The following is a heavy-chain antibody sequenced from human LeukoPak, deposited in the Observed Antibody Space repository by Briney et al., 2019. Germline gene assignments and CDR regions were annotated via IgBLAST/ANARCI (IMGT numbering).Heavy chain of an antibody. Sequence: SETLSLTCAVYGGSFSGCYWSWIRQPPGKGLEWIGEINHSGSTNYNPSLKSRVTISVDTSKNQFSLKLSSVTAADTAVYYCAVGGGATVGRYFDYWGQGTLVTVSS. CDR3: AVGGGATVGRYFDY. V-gene: IGHV4-34*01. CDR2: INHSGST. J-gene: IGHJ4*02. D-gene: IGHD1-26*01. CDR1: GGSFSGCY.